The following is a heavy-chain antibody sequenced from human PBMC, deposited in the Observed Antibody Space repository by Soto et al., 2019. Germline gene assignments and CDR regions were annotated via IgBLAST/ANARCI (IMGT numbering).Heavy chain of an antibody. D-gene: IGHD6-19*01. CDR3: ARDWAVAVAGLFDY. V-gene: IGHV3-23*01. Sequence: GGSLRLSCAASGFTFSSYAMSWVRQAPGKGLEWVSAISGSGGSTYYAGSVKGRFTISRDNSKNTLYLQMNNLRAEDTAVYYCARDWAVAVAGLFDYWGQRTLVTFSS. J-gene: IGHJ4*02. CDR2: ISGSGGST. CDR1: GFTFSSYA.